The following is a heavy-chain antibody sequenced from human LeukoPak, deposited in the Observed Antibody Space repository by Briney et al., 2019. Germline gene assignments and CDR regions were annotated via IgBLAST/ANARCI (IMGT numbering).Heavy chain of an antibody. J-gene: IGHJ4*02. Sequence: PSETLSLTCTVSGGSISGGDYYWSWIRQPPGKGLEWIGYIYYSGSTYYNPSLKSRVTISVDTSKNQFSLKLSSVTAADTAVYYCARVKVSSGYYLGGIDYWGQGTLVTVSS. CDR2: IYYSGST. V-gene: IGHV4-30-4*01. D-gene: IGHD3-22*01. CDR3: ARVKVSSGYYLGGIDY. CDR1: GGSISGGDYY.